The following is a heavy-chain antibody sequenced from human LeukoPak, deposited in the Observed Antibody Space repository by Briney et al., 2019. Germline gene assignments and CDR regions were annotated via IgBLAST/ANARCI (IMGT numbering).Heavy chain of an antibody. Sequence: GEPLKISCKGSGYSFTSYWIGWVRQMPGKGLEWMGIIYPGDSDTRYSPSFQGQVTISADKSISTAYLQWSSLKASDTAMYYCARHARDYEYYYYMDVWGKGTTVTVSS. CDR3: ARHARDYEYYYYMDV. V-gene: IGHV5-51*01. CDR1: GYSFTSYW. CDR2: IYPGDSDT. D-gene: IGHD4-17*01. J-gene: IGHJ6*03.